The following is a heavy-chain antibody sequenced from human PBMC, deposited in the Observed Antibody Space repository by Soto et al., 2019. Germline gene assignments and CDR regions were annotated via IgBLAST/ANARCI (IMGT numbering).Heavy chain of an antibody. CDR1: GGSISSYY. J-gene: IGHJ3*02. CDR3: ARSPQIMVTVGQPDAFDI. V-gene: IGHV4-59*01. D-gene: IGHD5-18*01. CDR2: IYYSGST. Sequence: SETLSLTCTVSGGSISSYYWSWIRQPPGKGLEWIGYIYYSGSTNYNPSLKSRVTISVDTSKNQFSLKLSSVTAADTAVYYCARSPQIMVTVGQPDAFDIWGQGTMVTVSS.